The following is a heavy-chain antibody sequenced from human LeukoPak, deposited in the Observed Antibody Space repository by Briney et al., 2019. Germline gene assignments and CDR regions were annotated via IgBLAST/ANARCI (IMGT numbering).Heavy chain of an antibody. CDR3: ARDGSARYYFDY. CDR2: TYSSGST. V-gene: IGHV4-59*01. Sequence: SETLSLTCTVSGGSISTYYWNWVRPPPGKGLEWIGYTYSSGSTNYNHSLKSGITISVHTSKNQFSLKLSSVSAADTAMYYCARDGSARYYFDYWGEGTLVTVSS. J-gene: IGHJ4*02. CDR1: GGSISTYY.